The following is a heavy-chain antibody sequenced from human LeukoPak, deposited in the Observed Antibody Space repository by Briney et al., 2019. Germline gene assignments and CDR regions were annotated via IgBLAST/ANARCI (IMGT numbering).Heavy chain of an antibody. V-gene: IGHV3-21*01. CDR3: AKEIWPTVTTPGRTYFDY. D-gene: IGHD4-17*01. CDR1: GFTFSSYS. Sequence: GGSLRLSCAASGFTFSSYSMNWVRQAPGEGLEWVSSISSRSMYIYYADSVKGRFTISRDNATNSLYLQMNSLRAEDTAVYYCAKEIWPTVTTPGRTYFDYWGQGTLVTVSS. CDR2: ISSRSMYI. J-gene: IGHJ4*02.